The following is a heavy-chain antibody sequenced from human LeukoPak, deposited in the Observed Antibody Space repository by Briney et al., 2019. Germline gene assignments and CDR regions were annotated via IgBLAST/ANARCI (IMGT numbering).Heavy chain of an antibody. D-gene: IGHD2-15*01. V-gene: IGHV1-2*02. CDR1: GYTFTGYY. J-gene: IGHJ4*02. CDR3: ASCSVVAATRYYFDY. CDR2: INPNSGGT. Sequence: ASVKVSCKASGYTFTGYYMHWVRQAPGQGLEWMGWINPNSGGTNYAQKFQGRVTMTRDTSISTAYMELSRLRSDDTAVYYCASCSVVAATRYYFDYWGQGTLVTVSS.